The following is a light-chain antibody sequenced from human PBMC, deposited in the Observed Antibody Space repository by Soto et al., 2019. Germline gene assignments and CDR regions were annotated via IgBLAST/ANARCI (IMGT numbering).Light chain of an antibody. V-gene: IGKV1-9*01. Sequence: DIQLTQSPSFVSASVGERVTITCRAIQDIGRYLAWYQQKPGEAPKLLISAASTLQSGVPSRFSGSGSGTEFTFTVSYVLPEEFATYFCQQLYSYPSFGQGTRLESK. CDR3: QQLYSYPS. CDR2: AAS. CDR1: QDIGRY. J-gene: IGKJ5*01.